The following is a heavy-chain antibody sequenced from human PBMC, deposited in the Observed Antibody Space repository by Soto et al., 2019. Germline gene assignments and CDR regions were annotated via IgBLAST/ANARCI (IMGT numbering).Heavy chain of an antibody. Sequence: SDTLSLTFTVSGGSISSYYWSWIRQPPGKGLEWIGYIYYSGSTNYNPSLKSRVTISVDTSKNQFSLKLSSVTAADTAVYYCARYGSGSSEWFDPRGQGTLVAVS. CDR2: IYYSGST. V-gene: IGHV4-59*01. CDR3: ARYGSGSSEWFDP. CDR1: GGSISSYY. D-gene: IGHD3-10*01. J-gene: IGHJ5*02.